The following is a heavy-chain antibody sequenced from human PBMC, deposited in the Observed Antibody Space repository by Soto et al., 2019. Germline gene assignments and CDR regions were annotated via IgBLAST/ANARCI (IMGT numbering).Heavy chain of an antibody. CDR2: IYYSGST. V-gene: IGHV4-59*01. J-gene: IGHJ6*03. CDR1: GGSISSYY. D-gene: IGHD3-10*01. CDR3: ARDSVLLWFGDQNHYMDV. Sequence: SETLSLTCTVSGGSISSYYWSWIRQPPGKGLEWIGYIYYSGSTNYNPSLKSRVTISVDTSKNPFSLKLSSVTAADTAVYYCARDSVLLWFGDQNHYMDVWGKGTTVTVSS.